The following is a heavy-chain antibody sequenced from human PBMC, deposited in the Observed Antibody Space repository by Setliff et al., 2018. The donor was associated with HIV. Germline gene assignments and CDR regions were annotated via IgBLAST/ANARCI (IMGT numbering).Heavy chain of an antibody. CDR3: ARGLAVAGKSYYYYYYMDV. V-gene: IGHV1-8*01. D-gene: IGHD6-19*01. Sequence: GASVKVSCKASGYTFTSYDINWVRQATGQGLEWMGWMSPNSGSAGYAQKFQGRVTMTRNTSISTAYMELSSLRSEDTAVYYCARGLAVAGKSYYYYYYMDVWGKGTTVTVSS. CDR1: GYTFTSYD. J-gene: IGHJ6*03. CDR2: MSPNSGSA.